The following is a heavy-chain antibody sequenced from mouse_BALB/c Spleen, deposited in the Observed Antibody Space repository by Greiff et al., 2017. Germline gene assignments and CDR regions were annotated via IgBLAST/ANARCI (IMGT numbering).Heavy chain of an antibody. CDR1: GFSLTSYG. CDR3: AGSYYRYDEFAY. V-gene: IGHV2-9*02. D-gene: IGHD2-14*01. Sequence: QVQLKESGPGLVAPSQSLSITCTVSGFSLTSYGVHWVRQPPGKGLEWLGVIWAGGSTNYNSALMSRLSISKDNSKSQVFLKMNSLQTDDTAMYYCAGSYYRYDEFAYWGQGTLVTVSA. CDR2: IWAGGST. J-gene: IGHJ3*01.